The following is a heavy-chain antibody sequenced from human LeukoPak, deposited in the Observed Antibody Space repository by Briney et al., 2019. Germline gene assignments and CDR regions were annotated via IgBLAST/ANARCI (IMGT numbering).Heavy chain of an antibody. CDR1: GGSFSGYY. V-gene: IGHV4-34*01. CDR3: ARGPPYCDFWSGQTSHYYYGMDV. D-gene: IGHD3-3*01. Sequence: SETLSLTCAVYGGSFSGYYWSWIRQPPGKGLEWIGEINHSGSTNYNPSLKSRVTISVDTSKNQFSLKLSSVTAADTAVYYCARGPPYCDFWSGQTSHYYYGMDVWGQGTTVTVSS. CDR2: INHSGST. J-gene: IGHJ6*02.